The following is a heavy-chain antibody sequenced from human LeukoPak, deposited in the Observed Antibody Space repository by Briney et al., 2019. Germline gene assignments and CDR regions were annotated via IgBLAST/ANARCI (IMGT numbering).Heavy chain of an antibody. CDR1: GGSISSGSYY. V-gene: IGHV4-61*02. D-gene: IGHD5-18*01. CDR2: IYTSGST. Sequence: SETLPLTCTVSGGSISSGSYYWSWIRQPAGKGLEWIGRIYTSGSTNYNPSLKSRVTISVDTSKNQFSLKLSSVTAADTAVYYCASASGYSYGSFGWFDPWGQGTLATVSS. CDR3: ASASGYSYGSFGWFDP. J-gene: IGHJ5*02.